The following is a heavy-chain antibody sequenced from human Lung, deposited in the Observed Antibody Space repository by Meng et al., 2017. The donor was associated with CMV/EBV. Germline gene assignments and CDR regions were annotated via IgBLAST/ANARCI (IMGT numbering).Heavy chain of an antibody. J-gene: IGHJ6*02. CDR3: ARDVSPRSSAYFGIYYFYALHV. CDR2: ISSSGTYI. Sequence: GESLKISCAASGFTFSTYSMNWVRQAPGKGPEWVSSISSSGTYIYYIDSVKGRFTISRDNAQNSLYLQMNSLRAEDTAVYYCARDVSPRSSAYFGIYYFYALHVWGQGTXVTVSS. CDR1: GFTFSTYS. D-gene: IGHD2/OR15-2a*01. V-gene: IGHV3-21*01.